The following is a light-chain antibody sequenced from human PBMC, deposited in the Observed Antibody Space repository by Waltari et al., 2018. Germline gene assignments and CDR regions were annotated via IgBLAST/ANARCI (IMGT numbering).Light chain of an antibody. CDR2: VNSDGSH. V-gene: IGLV4-69*01. CDR3: QTGGFGIWV. CDR1: SGHSNYA. Sequence: QLMLTQSPSASASLGASVKLTCTLSSGHSNYAIAWHQQQPEKGPRYLMKVNSDGSHIKGDGIPDRCSGSSSGAERYLTISSLQSEDEADYYCQTGGFGIWVFGGGTTLTVL. J-gene: IGLJ3*02.